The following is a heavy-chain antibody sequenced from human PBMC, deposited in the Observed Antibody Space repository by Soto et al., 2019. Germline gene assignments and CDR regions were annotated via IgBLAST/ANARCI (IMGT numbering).Heavy chain of an antibody. CDR3: AREQLVFTSNYYYYGMDV. CDR1: GGTFSSYA. J-gene: IGHJ6*02. D-gene: IGHD6-6*01. V-gene: IGHV1-69*13. CDR2: ITPIFGTA. Sequence: SVKVSCKASGGTFSSYAISWVRQAPGQGLEWMGGITPIFGTANYAQKFQGRVTITADESTSTAYMELSSLRSEDTAVYYCAREQLVFTSNYYYYGMDVWGQGTTLTVSS.